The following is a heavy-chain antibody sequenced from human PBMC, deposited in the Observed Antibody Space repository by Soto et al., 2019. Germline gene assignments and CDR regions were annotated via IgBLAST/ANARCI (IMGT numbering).Heavy chain of an antibody. D-gene: IGHD6-6*01. CDR1: GFTFSSYV. V-gene: IGHV3-23*01. J-gene: IGHJ4*02. CDR3: AKDSNKYSSSLRGRYFDY. CDR2: ISGGGSNT. Sequence: EVQLLESGGGSVQRGGSLRLSCAASGFTFSSYVMSWVRQAPGKGLEWVAGISGGGSNTFYAASVKGRFTISRDNAKKTLLLQINSLRDEDTAIYYCAKDSNKYSSSLRGRYFDYWGQGILVTVSS.